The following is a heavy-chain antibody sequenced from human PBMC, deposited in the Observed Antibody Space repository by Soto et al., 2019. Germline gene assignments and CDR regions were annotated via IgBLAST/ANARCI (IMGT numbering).Heavy chain of an antibody. CDR3: AKDLLHYCDSSGYYLPTYYFDY. CDR2: ISGSGGST. V-gene: IGHV3-23*01. D-gene: IGHD3-22*01. J-gene: IGHJ4*02. CDR1: GFTFSSYA. Sequence: GESLKISCAASGFTFSSYAMSWVRQAPGKGLEWVSAISGSGGSTYYADSVKGRFTISRDNSKNTLYLQMNSLRAEDTAVYYCAKDLLHYCDSSGYYLPTYYFDYWGQGTLVTVSS.